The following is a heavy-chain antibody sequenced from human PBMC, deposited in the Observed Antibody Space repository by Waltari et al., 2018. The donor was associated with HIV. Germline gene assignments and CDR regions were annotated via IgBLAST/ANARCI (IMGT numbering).Heavy chain of an antibody. CDR1: GFTFSNYW. CDR2: RNQEGDMQ. J-gene: IGHJ4*02. V-gene: IGHV3-7*01. Sequence: EVQLVQSGGGLVQPGGSLTLSCAASGFTFSNYWMAWVRQAHGNVSELWSNRNQEGDMQSCTGFVSGRVAISRHNPNNPLYLRIDNVGVVDPAFYYSGLGGFNPPGGEYWSGYAESWGQGVLVVVSS. D-gene: IGHD3-3*01. CDR3: GLGGFNPPGGEYWSGYAES.